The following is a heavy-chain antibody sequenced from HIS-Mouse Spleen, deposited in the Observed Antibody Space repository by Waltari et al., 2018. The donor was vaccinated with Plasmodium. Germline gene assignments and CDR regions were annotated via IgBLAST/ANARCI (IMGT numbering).Heavy chain of an antibody. CDR2: IKQDGSEK. J-gene: IGHJ2*01. CDR3: ARDRRGYWYFDL. V-gene: IGHV3-7*01. CDR1: GFTFSSFW. D-gene: IGHD5-12*01. Sequence: EVQLVESGGGLVQPGGSLSLSCAASGFTFSSFWMSWVRQAPGKGLEWVANIKQDGSEKYYVDSVKGRFTISRDNAKNSLYLQMNSLRAEDTAVYYCARDRRGYWYFDLWGRGTLVTVSS.